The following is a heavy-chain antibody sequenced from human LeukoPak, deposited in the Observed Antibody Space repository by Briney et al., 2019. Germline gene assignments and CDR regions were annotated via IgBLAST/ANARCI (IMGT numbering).Heavy chain of an antibody. J-gene: IGHJ3*02. V-gene: IGHV4-38-2*01. D-gene: IGHD3-22*01. Sequence: PSETLSLTCAVSGYSINSGYYWGWIRQPPGKGLEWIGSIYHSGSTYYNPSLKSRVTISIDTSKNQFSLKLSSVTAADTAVYYCARLGHYYDGSGYYDAFDIWGQGTMVTVSS. CDR1: GYSINSGYY. CDR3: ARLGHYYDGSGYYDAFDI. CDR2: IYHSGST.